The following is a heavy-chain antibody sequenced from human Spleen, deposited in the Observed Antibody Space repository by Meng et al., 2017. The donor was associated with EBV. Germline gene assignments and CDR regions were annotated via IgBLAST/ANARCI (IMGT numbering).Heavy chain of an antibody. CDR2: VHYTGST. V-gene: IGHV4-39*01. CDR3: ARPFPSWQSPRLDPFGA. CDR1: GDSISSFYY. J-gene: IGHJ5*02. D-gene: IGHD6-19*01. Sequence: QPPLRESGPGQVNPSETLSLTCTVSGDSISSFYYWGWIRQPPGRGLEWIGSVHYTGSTYYSPSLKSRVTVSVDTSKNQFSLRLTSVTAADTAVYYCARPFPSWQSPRLDPFGAWGQGTLVTVSS.